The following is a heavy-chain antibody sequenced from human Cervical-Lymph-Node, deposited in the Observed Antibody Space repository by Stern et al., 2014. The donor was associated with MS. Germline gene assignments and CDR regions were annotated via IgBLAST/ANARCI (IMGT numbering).Heavy chain of an antibody. CDR2: ISSKGHGTTP. J-gene: IGHJ6*02. V-gene: IGHV3-49*03. CDR1: GFTFGDSA. CDR3: TTGPSSCFYKGMDV. Sequence: EVQLVQSGGGLVQPGRSLSLSCTASGFTFGDSAISWFRQAPGKGLEWVGAISSKGHGTTPEHAASLKGRFTISRAHPKRIAHSQMNSLKNEDTDVCYWTTGPSSCFYKGMDVWGQGTTVVVSS. D-gene: IGHD3-10*01.